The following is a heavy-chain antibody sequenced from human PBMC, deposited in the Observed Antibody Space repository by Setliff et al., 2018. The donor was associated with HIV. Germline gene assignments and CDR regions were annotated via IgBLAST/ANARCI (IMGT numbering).Heavy chain of an antibody. V-gene: IGHV4-4*07. CDR1: GGSASGYS. D-gene: IGHD3-10*01. CDR3: ARAGSMVRGVIISAIDI. J-gene: IGHJ3*02. Sequence: PSETLSLTCSVSGGSASGYSWSWIRQPAGKGLEWIGRIYTSGTTNYNPSLKSRVTMSVDTSKNQFSLKLSSVTAADTAVYYCARAGSMVRGVIISAIDIWGQGTMVTVSS. CDR2: IYTSGTT.